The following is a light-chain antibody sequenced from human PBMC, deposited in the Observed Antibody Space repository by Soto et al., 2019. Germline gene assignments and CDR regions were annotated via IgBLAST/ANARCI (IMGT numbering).Light chain of an antibody. CDR1: QSVSSSY. CDR3: QQYGSSQT. Sequence: DIVLTQSPDTLSLSPWERATLSCRASQSVSSSYLAWYQQKRGQAPRLLIYGASSRATGIPDRFSGSGYGTDFTLTISRLEPEDFAVYYCQQYGSSQTFGQGTKVDIK. J-gene: IGKJ1*01. CDR2: GAS. V-gene: IGKV3-20*01.